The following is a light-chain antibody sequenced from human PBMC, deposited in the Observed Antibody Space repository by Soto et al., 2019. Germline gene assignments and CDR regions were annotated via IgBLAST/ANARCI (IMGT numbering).Light chain of an antibody. CDR1: SSNIGGGYD. CDR3: QSYYSSLSGWV. CDR2: GNI. J-gene: IGLJ3*02. V-gene: IGLV1-40*01. Sequence: QSVLTQPPSVSGAPGQRVTISCTGSSSNIGGGYDVHWYQQLPGTAPKLLVYGNINRPSRVPDRFSGSKSGTSASLAITGLQAEDEADYYCQSYYSSLSGWVFGGGTKVTVL.